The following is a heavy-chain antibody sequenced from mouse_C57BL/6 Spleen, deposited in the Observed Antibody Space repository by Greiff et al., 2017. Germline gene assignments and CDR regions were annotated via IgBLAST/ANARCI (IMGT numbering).Heavy chain of an antibody. V-gene: IGHV1-39*01. CDR1: GYSFTDYN. CDR3: ARVYYDYVLWYFDV. Sequence: VHVKQSGPELVKPGASVKISCKASGYSFTDYNMNWVKQSNGKSLEWIGVINPNYGTTSYNQKFKGKATLTVDQSSSTAYMQLNSLTSEDSAVYYCARVYYDYVLWYFDVWGTGTTVTVSS. D-gene: IGHD2-4*01. J-gene: IGHJ1*03. CDR2: INPNYGTT.